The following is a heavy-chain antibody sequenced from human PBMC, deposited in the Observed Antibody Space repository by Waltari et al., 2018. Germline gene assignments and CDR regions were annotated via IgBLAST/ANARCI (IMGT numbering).Heavy chain of an antibody. Sequence: EVQLLESGGGLVQPGGSLRLSCAASGFTFSSYAMSWVRQAPGKGLEWVSAISGSGGSTYYADSVKGRFTISRDNAKNTLYLQMNSLRAEDTAVYYCAKPSGYCSSTSCSALYYFDYWGQGTLVTVSS. D-gene: IGHD2-2*01. V-gene: IGHV3-23*01. CDR1: GFTFSSYA. CDR2: ISGSGGST. CDR3: AKPSGYCSSTSCSALYYFDY. J-gene: IGHJ4*02.